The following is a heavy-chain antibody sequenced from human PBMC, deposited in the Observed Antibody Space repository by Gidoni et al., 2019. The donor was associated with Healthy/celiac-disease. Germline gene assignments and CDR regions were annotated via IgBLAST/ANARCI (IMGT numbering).Heavy chain of an antibody. J-gene: IGHJ2*01. CDR1: GFTFSSYR. CDR3: ARDNLSPVEMATIAVEDWYFDL. D-gene: IGHD5-12*01. Sequence: EVQLVESGGGLVKPGVSLRLSCAASGFTFSSYRMNWVRQAPGKGLEWVSSISSSSSYIYYADSVKGRFTISRDNAKNSLYLQMNSLRAEDTAVYYCARDNLSPVEMATIAVEDWYFDLWGRGTLVTVSS. V-gene: IGHV3-21*01. CDR2: ISSSSSYI.